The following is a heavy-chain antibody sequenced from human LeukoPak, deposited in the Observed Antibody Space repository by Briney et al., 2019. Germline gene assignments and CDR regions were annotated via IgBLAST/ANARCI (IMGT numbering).Heavy chain of an antibody. D-gene: IGHD6-13*01. J-gene: IGHJ6*02. CDR3: AKDIAAAGFYGMDV. CDR1: GFTFSTYG. CDR2: IHYDGSDK. V-gene: IGHV3-30*02. Sequence: GGSLRLSCAASGFTFSTYGMHWVRQAPGKGLEWVAFIHYDGSDKYYANSVKGRFTISRDNSKNTLYLQMNSLRAEDTAVYYCAKDIAAAGFYGMDVWGQGTTVTVSS.